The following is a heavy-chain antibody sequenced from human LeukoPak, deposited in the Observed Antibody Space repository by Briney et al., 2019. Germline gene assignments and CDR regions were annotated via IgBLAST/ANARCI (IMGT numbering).Heavy chain of an antibody. CDR3: ARGRRQYYYGSGSYYRY. Sequence: ASVKVSCKASGYTFTSYDINWVRQATGQGLEWMGWMNPNSGNTGYAQKFQGRVTITRNTSISTAYMGLSSLRSEDTAVYYCARGRRQYYYGSGSYYRYWGQGTLVTVSS. CDR1: GYTFTSYD. D-gene: IGHD3-10*01. J-gene: IGHJ4*02. CDR2: MNPNSGNT. V-gene: IGHV1-8*03.